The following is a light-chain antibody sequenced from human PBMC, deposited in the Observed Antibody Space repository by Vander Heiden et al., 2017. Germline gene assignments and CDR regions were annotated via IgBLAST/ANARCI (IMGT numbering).Light chain of an antibody. CDR2: VVT. V-gene: IGLV2-11*01. J-gene: IGLJ1*01. CDR3: CSYAGNYVYV. Sequence: QSPLTLPRPVSASPAQSVTISCTGTSSDVGCNNYVSYYQQHPDKPPNLMIYVVTRRPSVVPDRFAGSKSGNAASLAISVLQAEDDADYCCCSYAGNYVYVFGTGTTVTVL. CDR1: SSDVGCNNY.